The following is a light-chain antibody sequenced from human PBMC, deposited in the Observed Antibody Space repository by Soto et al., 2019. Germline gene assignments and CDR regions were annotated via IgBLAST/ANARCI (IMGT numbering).Light chain of an antibody. CDR1: SSNIGSNY. CDR3: AAWDDSLSGLV. CDR2: RNN. V-gene: IGLV1-47*01. Sequence: QSVLTQPPSASGTPGQRVTISCSGSSSNIGSNYVYWYQQLPGTAPKLLIYRNNQRPSGVPDRCSGSKSGTSASLAISGLRSEDEADYYCAAWDDSLSGLVFGTGTKLTVL. J-gene: IGLJ1*01.